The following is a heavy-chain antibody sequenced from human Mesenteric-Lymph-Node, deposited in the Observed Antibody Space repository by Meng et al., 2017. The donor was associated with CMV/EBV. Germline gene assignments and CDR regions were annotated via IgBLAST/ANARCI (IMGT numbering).Heavy chain of an antibody. CDR2: ISSSSSYI. Sequence: GGSLRLSCAASGFTFSSYSMNWVRQAPGKGLEWVSSISSSSSYIYYADSVKGRFTISRDNAKDSLFLQMHSLRVEDTALYYCARLGGGMDVWGQGTTVTVSS. CDR3: ARLGGGMDV. J-gene: IGHJ6*02. V-gene: IGHV3-21*01. CDR1: GFTFSSYS. D-gene: IGHD3-10*01.